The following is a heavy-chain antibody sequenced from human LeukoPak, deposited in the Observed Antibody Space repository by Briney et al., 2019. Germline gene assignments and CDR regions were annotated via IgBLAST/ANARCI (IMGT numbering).Heavy chain of an antibody. J-gene: IGHJ4*02. Sequence: GGSLRLSCVVSGFTFSGYSMSWVRQAPGKGLEWVAKMNEYGSEIFYVDSVKGRLTISRDNAKNSLYLQMDSLRAEDTAVYYCARPRGCGSSRCNNFDYWGQGTLVTVSS. V-gene: IGHV3-7*01. CDR3: ARPRGCGSSRCNNFDY. CDR1: GFTFSGYS. CDR2: MNEYGSEI. D-gene: IGHD2-2*01.